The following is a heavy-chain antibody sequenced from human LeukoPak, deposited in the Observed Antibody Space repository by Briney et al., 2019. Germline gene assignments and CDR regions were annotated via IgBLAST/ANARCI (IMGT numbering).Heavy chain of an antibody. Sequence: ASVKVSCKASGYTFTSYGISWVRQAPGQGLEWMGWINTNTGNPTYAQGFTGRFVFSLDTSVSTAYLQISSLKAEDTAVYYCAREDHAYSGWYPISSWGQGTLVTVSS. CDR2: INTNTGNP. J-gene: IGHJ5*02. CDR3: AREDHAYSGWYPISS. CDR1: GYTFTSYG. V-gene: IGHV7-4-1*02. D-gene: IGHD6-19*01.